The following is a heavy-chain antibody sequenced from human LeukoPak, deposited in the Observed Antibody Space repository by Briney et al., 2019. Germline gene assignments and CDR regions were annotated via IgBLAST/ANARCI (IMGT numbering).Heavy chain of an antibody. CDR2: ISSSGSTI. D-gene: IGHD3-9*01. CDR1: GFTFSDYY. CDR3: ATYYDILTGYCPFDY. V-gene: IGHV3-11*01. Sequence: GGSLRLSCAASGFTFSDYYMSWIRQAPGKGLEWVSYISSSGSTIYYADSVKGRFTISRDNAKNSLYLQMNSLRAEDTAVYYCATYYDILTGYCPFDYWGQGTLVTVSS. J-gene: IGHJ4*02.